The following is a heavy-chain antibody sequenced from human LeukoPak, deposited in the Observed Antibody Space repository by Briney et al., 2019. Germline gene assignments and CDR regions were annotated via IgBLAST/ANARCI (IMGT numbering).Heavy chain of an antibody. CDR3: ARDAYYYGSGSYYNVSPFDY. Sequence: SETLSLTCTVSGGSISSYYWSWIRQPAGKGLEWIGRIYTSGSTNCNPSLKSRVTMSVDTSKNQFSLKLSSVTAADTAVYYCARDAYYYGSGSYYNVSPFDYWGQGTLVTVSS. CDR1: GGSISSYY. V-gene: IGHV4-4*07. CDR2: IYTSGST. J-gene: IGHJ4*02. D-gene: IGHD3-10*01.